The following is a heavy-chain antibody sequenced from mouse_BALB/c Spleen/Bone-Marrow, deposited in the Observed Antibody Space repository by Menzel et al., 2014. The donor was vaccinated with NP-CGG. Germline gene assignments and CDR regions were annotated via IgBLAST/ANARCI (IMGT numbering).Heavy chain of an antibody. D-gene: IGHD1-3*01. CDR3: TRSGAFAY. J-gene: IGHJ3*01. CDR1: GFTFSNYW. Sequence: EVQGVESGGGLVQPGGSMKLSCVASGFTFSNYWMNWVRQSPEKGLERVAEIRLKSNNYATHYAESVKGRFTISRDDSKSSVYLQMDNLRAEDTGIYYCTRSGAFAYWGQGTLVTVSA. V-gene: IGHV6-6*02. CDR2: IRLKSNNYAT.